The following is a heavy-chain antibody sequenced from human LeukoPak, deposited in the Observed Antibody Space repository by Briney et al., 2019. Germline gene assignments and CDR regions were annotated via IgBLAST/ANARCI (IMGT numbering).Heavy chain of an antibody. CDR3: VKGDPHYGSGFDP. CDR2: ISSNGCST. J-gene: IGHJ5*02. D-gene: IGHD3-10*01. Sequence: GGSLRLSCSASGLTFSSYAMHWVRQAPGKGLEYVSAISSNGCSTYYADSVNGRFTISRDNSTNTLHLPLSSLTAANTAVYYCVKGDPHYGSGFDPWGQGTLVTVSS. CDR1: GLTFSSYA. V-gene: IGHV3-64D*06.